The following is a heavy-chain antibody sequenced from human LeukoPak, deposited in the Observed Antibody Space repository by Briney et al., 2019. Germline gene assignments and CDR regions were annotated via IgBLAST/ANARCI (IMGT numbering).Heavy chain of an antibody. CDR1: GFTFSSYA. D-gene: IGHD2-2*01. V-gene: IGHV3-7*01. CDR2: IKQDGSEK. J-gene: IGHJ4*02. CDR3: AREPRRSSCSHEY. Sequence: PGGSLRLSCAASGFTFSSYAMSWVRQAPGKGLEWVANIKQDGSEKYYVDSVKGRFTISRDNAKNSVFLQMNSLRAEDTAVYYCAREPRRSSCSHEYWGQGILVTVSS.